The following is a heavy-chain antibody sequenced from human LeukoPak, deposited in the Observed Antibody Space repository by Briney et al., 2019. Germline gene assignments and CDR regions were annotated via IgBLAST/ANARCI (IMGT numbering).Heavy chain of an antibody. CDR3: ASRPTPGYDSYLFDY. CDR2: IYYSGST. J-gene: IGHJ4*02. Sequence: SETLSLTCTVSGGSISSYYWSWIRQPPGKGLEWIGYIYYSGSTNYNPSLKSRVTISVDTSKNQFSLKLSSVTAADTAVYYCASRPTPGYDSYLFDYWGQGTLVTVSS. V-gene: IGHV4-59*01. D-gene: IGHD3-22*01. CDR1: GGSISSYY.